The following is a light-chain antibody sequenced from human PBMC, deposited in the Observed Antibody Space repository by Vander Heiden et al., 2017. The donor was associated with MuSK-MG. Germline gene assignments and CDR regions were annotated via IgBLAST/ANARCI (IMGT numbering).Light chain of an antibody. J-gene: IGKJ1*01. CDR1: QSISNY. V-gene: IGKV1-39*01. CDR3: QQSDSTPRT. CDR2: AAS. Sequence: DIQMTQSPSSLSASVGDRVTITCRASQSISNYLNWYQQKPGKAPKLLIYAASSLQSGVPSRFSGSGSGTDFTLTISRLQPEDFATYYCQQSDSTPRTFGQGTKVEI.